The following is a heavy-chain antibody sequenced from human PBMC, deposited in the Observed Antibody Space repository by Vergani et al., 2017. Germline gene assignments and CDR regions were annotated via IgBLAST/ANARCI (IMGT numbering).Heavy chain of an antibody. CDR1: GFTFSDPY. V-gene: IGHV3-72*01. D-gene: IGHD1-7*01. Sequence: EVQLVESGGGLVQPGGSLRLSCAASGFTFSDPYMDWVRQAPGKGLEWVGRTRNKANRYTTEYAASVKGRFTISRDDSKTPLYLQMNSLKTEDTAVYYCARGNWNYVPFSGYYYYMDVWGKGTTVTVSS. CDR3: ARGNWNYVPFSGYYYYMDV. J-gene: IGHJ6*03. CDR2: TRNKANRYTT.